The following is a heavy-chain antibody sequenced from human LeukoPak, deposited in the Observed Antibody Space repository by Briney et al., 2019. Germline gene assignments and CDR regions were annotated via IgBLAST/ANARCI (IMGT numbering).Heavy chain of an antibody. CDR2: FDPEDGET. Sequence: SSVKVSCKVSGYTLTELSMHWVRQAPGKGLEWMGGFDPEDGETIYAQKFQGRVTMTEDTSTDTAYMELSSLRSEDTAVYYCATGPRIPMVYAIPNMGVGCFDYWGQGTLVTVSS. CDR3: ATGPRIPMVYAIPNMGVGCFDY. CDR1: GYTLTELS. J-gene: IGHJ4*02. V-gene: IGHV1-24*01. D-gene: IGHD2-8*01.